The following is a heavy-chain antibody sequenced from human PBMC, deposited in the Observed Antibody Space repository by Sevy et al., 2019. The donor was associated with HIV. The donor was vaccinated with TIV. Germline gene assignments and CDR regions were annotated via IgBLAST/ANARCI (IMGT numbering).Heavy chain of an antibody. CDR2: ISHDERYK. J-gene: IGHJ4*02. CDR3: ARLVSCGGDCYYLDS. Sequence: GGSLRLSCAASGFNFSDYDMHWVRQAPGKGLDWVAVISHDERYKNYAESVKVRFTISRDNFKNTLFLQMDSLRPEDTAVYFCARLVSCGGDCYYLDSWGQGALVTVSS. V-gene: IGHV3-30*01. D-gene: IGHD2-21*02. CDR1: GFNFSDYD.